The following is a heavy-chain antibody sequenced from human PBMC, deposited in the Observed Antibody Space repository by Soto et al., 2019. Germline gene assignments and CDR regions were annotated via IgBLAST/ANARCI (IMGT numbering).Heavy chain of an antibody. CDR1: GYTFTGYY. D-gene: IGHD3-3*01. V-gene: IGHV1-2*04. CDR3: ARSSITIFGVVTPEFDY. CDR2: INPNSGGT. Sequence: ASVKVSCKASGYTFTGYYMHWVRQAPGQGLEWMGWINPNSGGTNYAQKFQGWVTMTRDTSISTAYMELSRLRSDDTAVYYCARSSITIFGVVTPEFDYWGQGTLVTVSS. J-gene: IGHJ4*02.